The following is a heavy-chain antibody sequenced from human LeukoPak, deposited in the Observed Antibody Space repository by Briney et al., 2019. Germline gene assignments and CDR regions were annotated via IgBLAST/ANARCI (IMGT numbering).Heavy chain of an antibody. CDR3: ARRPGYSSSWYPQYFQH. J-gene: IGHJ1*01. V-gene: IGHV4-30-2*01. D-gene: IGHD6-13*01. CDR1: GGSISSGGYY. Sequence: PSQTLSLTCTVSGGSISSGGYYWSWIRQPPGKGLEWIGYIYHSGSTYYNPSLKSRVTISVDTSKNQFSLKLSSVTAADTAVYYCARRPGYSSSWYPQYFQHWGQGTLVTVSS. CDR2: IYHSGST.